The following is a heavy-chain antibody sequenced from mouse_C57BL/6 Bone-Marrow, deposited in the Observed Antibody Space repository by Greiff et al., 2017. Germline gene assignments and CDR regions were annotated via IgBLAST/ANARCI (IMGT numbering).Heavy chain of an antibody. CDR1: GYSITSGYY. D-gene: IGHD2-4*01. V-gene: IGHV3-6*01. J-gene: IGHJ2*01. Sequence: VQLQQSGPGLVKPSQSLSLTCSVTGYSITSGYYWNWIRQFPGNKLEWMGYISYDGSNNYNPSLKNRISITRDTSKNQFFLKLNSVTTEDTATYYCARGGLRLDYWGQGTTLTVSS. CDR2: ISYDGSN. CDR3: ARGGLRLDY.